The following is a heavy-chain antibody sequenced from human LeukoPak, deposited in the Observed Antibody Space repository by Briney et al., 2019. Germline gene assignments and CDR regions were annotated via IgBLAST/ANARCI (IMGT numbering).Heavy chain of an antibody. J-gene: IGHJ6*03. CDR2: IGGSGGST. V-gene: IGHV3-23*01. Sequence: GGTLRLSCAASGFTFSSSGMSWVRQAPGKGLEWVSAIGGSGGSTYYADSVKGRFTISRDNSKNTLYLQMNSLRAEDTALYYCARDARDCSGGSCYSALVNYYYMDVWGKGTTVTVSS. D-gene: IGHD2-15*01. CDR3: ARDARDCSGGSCYSALVNYYYMDV. CDR1: GFTFSSSG.